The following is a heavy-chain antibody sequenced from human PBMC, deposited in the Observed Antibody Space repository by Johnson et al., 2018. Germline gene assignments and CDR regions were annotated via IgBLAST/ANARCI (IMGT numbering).Heavy chain of an antibody. CDR2: ISWDGGST. CDR1: GFTFDDYT. V-gene: IGHV3-43*01. Sequence: VQLVESGGGLVQPGRSLRLSCAASGFTFDDYTMHWVRQAPGKGLEWVSLISWDGGSTYYADSVKGRFTISRDNSKNSLYLQMNSLRTEDTALYYCAKDSVAAGDYYYMDVWGKGTTVTVSS. J-gene: IGHJ6*03. CDR3: AKDSVAAGDYYYMDV. D-gene: IGHD6-13*01.